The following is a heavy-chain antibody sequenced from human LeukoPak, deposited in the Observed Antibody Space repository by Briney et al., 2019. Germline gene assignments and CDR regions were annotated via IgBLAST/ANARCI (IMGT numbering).Heavy chain of an antibody. CDR3: AKDELDCSSTSCYLPHFDY. CDR1: GFTFSSYS. V-gene: IGHV3-21*01. Sequence: GGSLRLSCAASGFTFSSYSMNWVRQAPGKGLEWVSSISSSSSYIYYADSVKGRFTISRDNSKNTLYLQMNSLRAEDTAVYYCAKDELDCSSTSCYLPHFDYWGQGTLVTVSS. CDR2: ISSSSSYI. J-gene: IGHJ4*02. D-gene: IGHD2-2*01.